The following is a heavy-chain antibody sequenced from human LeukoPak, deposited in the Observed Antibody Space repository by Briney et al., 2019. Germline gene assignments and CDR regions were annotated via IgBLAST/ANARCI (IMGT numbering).Heavy chain of an antibody. V-gene: IGHV1-2*02. CDR3: ARVKGVGSSESYFDS. D-gene: IGHD3-10*01. CDR1: GYTFTGYY. CDR2: INPTSGGT. Sequence: ASVKVSCKASGYTFTGYYVHWVRQAPGQGLEWMGWINPTSGGTDYAQKFQGRVTMTRDTSVTTAYMELSRVRSDDTAVYYCARVKGVGSSESYFDSWGQGTLLTVSS. J-gene: IGHJ4*02.